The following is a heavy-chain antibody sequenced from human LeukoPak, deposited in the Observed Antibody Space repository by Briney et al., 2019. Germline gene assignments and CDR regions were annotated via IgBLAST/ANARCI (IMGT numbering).Heavy chain of an antibody. CDR2: IKAKAHGGTI. Sequence: PGGSLRLSCAASGFTFINAWMAWVRQAPGKGLEWVGRIKAKAHGGTIEYAAPVKGRFTISRDDSKNTLYLQMNSLKTEDTAVYYCAKDGAHYDILTGHNYFDYWGQGTLVTVSS. J-gene: IGHJ4*02. D-gene: IGHD3-9*01. CDR1: GFTFINAW. V-gene: IGHV3-15*01. CDR3: AKDGAHYDILTGHNYFDY.